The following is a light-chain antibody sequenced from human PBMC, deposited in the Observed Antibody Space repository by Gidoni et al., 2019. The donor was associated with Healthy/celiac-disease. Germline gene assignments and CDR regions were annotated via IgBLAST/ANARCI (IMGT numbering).Light chain of an antibody. CDR3: QQSYSTPLLT. Sequence: DIQMTQSPSSLSASVGDRVTITCRASQSISSYLNWYQQKPGKAPKLLIYAASSLQSGVPSRFSGSGSGTDFTLTISSLQPEDFATYDGQQSYSTPLLTFGGGTKVEIK. V-gene: IGKV1-39*01. CDR1: QSISSY. J-gene: IGKJ4*01. CDR2: AAS.